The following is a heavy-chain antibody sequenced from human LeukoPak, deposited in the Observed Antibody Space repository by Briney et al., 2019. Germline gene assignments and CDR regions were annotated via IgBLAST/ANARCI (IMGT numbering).Heavy chain of an antibody. Sequence: ASVKVSCKASGYTFTSYGISWVRQAPGQGLEWMGWISAYNGNTNYAQKLQGRVTMTTDTSTSTAYMELRSLRSDDTAVYYCARASYDFWSGYGYYYYYYMDVWGKGTTVTVSS. CDR1: GYTFTSYG. CDR3: ARASYDFWSGYGYYYYYYMDV. D-gene: IGHD3-3*01. J-gene: IGHJ6*03. V-gene: IGHV1-18*01. CDR2: ISAYNGNT.